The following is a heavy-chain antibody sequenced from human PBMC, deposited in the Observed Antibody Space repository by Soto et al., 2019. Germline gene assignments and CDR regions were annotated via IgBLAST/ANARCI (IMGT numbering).Heavy chain of an antibody. CDR3: ARGRSGQPYYYYGMDV. J-gene: IGHJ6*02. V-gene: IGHV3-30-3*01. Sequence: RLSCAASGFTFSSYAMHWVRQAPGKGLEWVAVISYDGSNKYYADSVKGRFTISRDNSKNTLYLQMNSLRAEDTAVYYCARGRSGQPYYYYGMDVWGQGTTVTVSS. D-gene: IGHD3-10*01. CDR2: ISYDGSNK. CDR1: GFTFSSYA.